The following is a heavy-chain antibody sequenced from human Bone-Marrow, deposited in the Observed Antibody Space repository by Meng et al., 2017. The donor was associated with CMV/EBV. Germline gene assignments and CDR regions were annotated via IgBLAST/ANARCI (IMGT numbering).Heavy chain of an antibody. V-gene: IGHV3-7*01. CDR1: GFTFSSYW. CDR2: IKQDGSEK. Sequence: GESLKISCAASGFTFSSYWMSWVRQAPGKGLEWVANIKQDGSEKYYVDSVKGRFTISRDNDKKLLYLQMNSLRAEDTAVYYCARNNQNGLAAAGYCWFDPWGQGTLVTVSS. D-gene: IGHD6-13*01. CDR3: ARNNQNGLAAAGYCWFDP. J-gene: IGHJ5*02.